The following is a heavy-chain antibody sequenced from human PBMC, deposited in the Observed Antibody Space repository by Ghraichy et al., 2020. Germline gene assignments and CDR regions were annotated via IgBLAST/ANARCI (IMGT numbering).Heavy chain of an antibody. CDR3: ASHISSDGGFDY. D-gene: IGHD3-16*02. J-gene: IGHJ4*02. CDR1: DFTVRSKY. CDR2: IYNDDTT. V-gene: IGHV3-53*04. Sequence: GGSLRLSCAASDFTVRSKYMTWVRQAPGKGLEWVAMIYNDDTTHHTVSVKGRFTISRPNSYNTLYLQMNSLRVEDTAMYYCASHISSDGGFDYWGQGTLVTISS.